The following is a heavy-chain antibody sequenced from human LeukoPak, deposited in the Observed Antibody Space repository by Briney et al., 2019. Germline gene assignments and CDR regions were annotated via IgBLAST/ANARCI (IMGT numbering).Heavy chain of an antibody. D-gene: IGHD3-10*01. CDR3: GRFGDEAGIDY. Sequence: GGSLRLSCAASGFTFSTYWMTWVRQAPGKGLEWVANMKPSGTETYYGDPVKGRFTISRDNAKDLLYLQMSSLRAEDTAVYSCGRFGDEAGIDYWGQGTLVTVSS. CDR1: GFTFSTYW. J-gene: IGHJ4*02. CDR2: MKPSGTET. V-gene: IGHV3-7*01.